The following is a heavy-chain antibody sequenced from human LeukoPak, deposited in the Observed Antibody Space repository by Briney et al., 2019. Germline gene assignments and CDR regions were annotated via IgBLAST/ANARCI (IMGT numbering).Heavy chain of an antibody. CDR1: GGSISSSSYY. CDR3: ARGLLIIDY. CDR2: IYYSGST. J-gene: IGHJ4*02. D-gene: IGHD3-10*01. Sequence: SETLSLTCTVSGGSISSSSYYWGWIRQPPGKGLEWIGYIYYSGSTYYNPSLKSRVTISVDTSKNQFSLKLSSVTAADTAVYYCARGLLIIDYWGQGTLVTVSS. V-gene: IGHV4-39*07.